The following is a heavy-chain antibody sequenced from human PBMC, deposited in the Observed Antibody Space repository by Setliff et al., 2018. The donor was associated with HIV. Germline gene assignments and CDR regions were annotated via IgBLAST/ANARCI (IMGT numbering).Heavy chain of an antibody. Sequence: TSETLSLTCTVSGGSISSHYWSWIRQPPGKGLEWIGYIYYSGSTNYNPSLKSRVTMSVDTSKNQFSLKLNSVTAADTAVYYCARDIGRYYYYMDVWGKGTTVTVSS. J-gene: IGHJ6*03. CDR3: ARDIGRYYYYMDV. D-gene: IGHD1-20*01. CDR2: IYYSGST. V-gene: IGHV4-59*11. CDR1: GGSISSHY.